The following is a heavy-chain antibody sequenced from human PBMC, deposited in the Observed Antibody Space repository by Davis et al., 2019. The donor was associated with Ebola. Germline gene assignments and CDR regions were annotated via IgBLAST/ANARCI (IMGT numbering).Heavy chain of an antibody. CDR1: GYTFTSYG. CDR3: ARGVGQLARYYYYYYGMDV. Sequence: ASVKVSCKASGYTFTSYGISWVRQAPGQRLEWMGWINAGNGNTKYSQKFQGRVTITRDTSASTAYMELSSLRSEDTAVYYCARGVGQLARYYYYYYGMDVWGQGTTVTVSS. V-gene: IGHV1-3*01. D-gene: IGHD6-6*01. J-gene: IGHJ6*02. CDR2: INAGNGNT.